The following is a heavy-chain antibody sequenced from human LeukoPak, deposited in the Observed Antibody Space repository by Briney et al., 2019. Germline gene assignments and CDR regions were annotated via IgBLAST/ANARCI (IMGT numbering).Heavy chain of an antibody. CDR2: INPNSGGT. D-gene: IGHD6-6*01. V-gene: IGHV1-2*02. CDR1: GYTFTGYY. J-gene: IGHJ6*03. Sequence: ASVKVSCKASGYTFTGYYMHWVRQAPGQGLEGMGWINPNSGGTNYAQKFQGRVTMTRDTSISTAYVELSSLRSEDTAVYYCASSGSSSSGLSFYYYYYMDVWGKGTTVTVSS. CDR3: ASSGSSSSGLSFYYYYYMDV.